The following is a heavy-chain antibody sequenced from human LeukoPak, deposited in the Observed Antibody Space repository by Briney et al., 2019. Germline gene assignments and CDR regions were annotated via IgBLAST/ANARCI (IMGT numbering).Heavy chain of an antibody. Sequence: GGSLRLSCAASGFTVSSNYMSWVRQAPGKGLEWVSLIYSGGSTYYADSVKGRFTISRDNSKNTLYLQMNSLRAEDTAVYYCARVSDYYDSSGYSDYWGQGTLVTVSS. CDR1: GFTVSSNY. D-gene: IGHD3-22*01. V-gene: IGHV3-53*01. J-gene: IGHJ4*02. CDR2: IYSGGST. CDR3: ARVSDYYDSSGYSDY.